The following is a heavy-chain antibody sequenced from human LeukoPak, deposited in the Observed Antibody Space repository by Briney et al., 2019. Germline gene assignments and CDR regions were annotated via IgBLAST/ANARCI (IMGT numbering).Heavy chain of an antibody. Sequence: NPGGSLRLSCAASGFTVSSNYMSWVRQAPGKGPEWVSSITSSSSYIYYADSVKGRFTISRDNARNSLYLQMNSLRAEDTALYYCARDGDTVLTRGYYYYMDVWGKGTTVTVSS. CDR3: ARDGDTVLTRGYYYYMDV. V-gene: IGHV3-21*01. D-gene: IGHD4-23*01. J-gene: IGHJ6*03. CDR2: ITSSSSYI. CDR1: GFTVSSNY.